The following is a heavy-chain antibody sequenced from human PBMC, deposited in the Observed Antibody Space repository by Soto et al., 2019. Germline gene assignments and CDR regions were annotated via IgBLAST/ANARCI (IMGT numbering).Heavy chain of an antibody. CDR2: IYSGGST. CDR1: GFTVSSNY. Sequence: PGGSLRLSCAASGFTVSSNYMSWVRQAPGKGLEWVSVIYSGGSTYYADSVKGRFTISRDNSKNTLYLQMNSLRAEDTAVYYCARVEGAMTTVVDPWGQGTLVTVSS. V-gene: IGHV3-66*01. D-gene: IGHD4-4*01. CDR3: ARVEGAMTTVVDP. J-gene: IGHJ5*02.